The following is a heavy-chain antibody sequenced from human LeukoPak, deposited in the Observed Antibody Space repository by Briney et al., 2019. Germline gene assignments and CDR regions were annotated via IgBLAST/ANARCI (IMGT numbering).Heavy chain of an antibody. CDR3: ARAGYFDSSGHYSSFDY. CDR1: GFTVSSNY. J-gene: IGHJ4*02. CDR2: IYSGGST. Sequence: GGSLRLSCAASGFTVSSNYMSWVRQAPGKGLEWVSVIYSGGSTYYPDSVKGRFTISRHKSKNTLYLQMNSLRAEDTAVYYCARAGYFDSSGHYSSFDYWGQGTLVTVSS. D-gene: IGHD3-22*01. V-gene: IGHV3-53*04.